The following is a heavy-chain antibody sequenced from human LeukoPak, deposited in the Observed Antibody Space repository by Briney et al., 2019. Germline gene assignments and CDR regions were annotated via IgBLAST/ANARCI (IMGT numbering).Heavy chain of an antibody. D-gene: IGHD5-12*01. V-gene: IGHV3-48*04. CDR2: ISSSSTTM. CDR3: VRGSGGYDPLAFDS. Sequence: GGSLRLSCAASGFIFSGYSMNWVRQAPGKGLEWISYISSSSTTMYYADSVKGRFTISRDNPKNSLYLQMNSLRAEDTAVYHCVRGSGGYDPLAFDSWGQGTLVTVSS. CDR1: GFIFSGYS. J-gene: IGHJ4*02.